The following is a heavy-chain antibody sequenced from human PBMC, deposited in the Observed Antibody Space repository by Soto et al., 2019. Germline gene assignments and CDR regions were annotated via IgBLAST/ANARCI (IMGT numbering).Heavy chain of an antibody. D-gene: IGHD6-13*01. CDR1: GYTFTGYY. J-gene: IGHJ6*02. CDR3: ARDIAAAGGYYYYYGRDV. Sequence: ASVKVSCKASGYTFTGYYMHWVRQAPGQGLEWMGWINPNSGGTNYAQKFQGWVTMTRDTSISTAYMELSRLRSDDTAVYYCARDIAAAGGYYYYYGRDVWGQGSTVTVAS. V-gene: IGHV1-2*04. CDR2: INPNSGGT.